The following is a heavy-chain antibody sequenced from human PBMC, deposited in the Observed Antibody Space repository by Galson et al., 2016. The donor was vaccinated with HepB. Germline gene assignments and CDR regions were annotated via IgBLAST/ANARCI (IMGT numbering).Heavy chain of an antibody. J-gene: IGHJ4*02. V-gene: IGHV4-61*03. CDR2: VQYSGTI. CDR3: ARLRRQTEY. Sequence: LSLTCRVSGGSVSSGSYYWSWIRQSPGKGLEMLGSVQYSGTINYNPSLKSRVTISVAPSKTHFSLTLTSVTAADTAVYYCARLRRQTEYWGQGTLVTVSS. CDR1: GGSVSSGSYY. D-gene: IGHD1-14*01.